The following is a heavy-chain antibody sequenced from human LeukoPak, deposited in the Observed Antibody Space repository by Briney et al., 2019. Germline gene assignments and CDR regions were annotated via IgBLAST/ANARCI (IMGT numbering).Heavy chain of an antibody. V-gene: IGHV3-9*01. D-gene: IGHD3-22*01. Sequence: PGGSLRLSCAASGFTFDDYAMHWVRQAPGKGLEWVSGISWNSGSIGYADSVKGRFTISRDNAKNSLYLQMNSLRAEDTALYYCAKDIESSDSYAFDIWGQGTMVTVSS. CDR3: AKDIESSDSYAFDI. CDR1: GFTFDDYA. J-gene: IGHJ3*02. CDR2: ISWNSGSI.